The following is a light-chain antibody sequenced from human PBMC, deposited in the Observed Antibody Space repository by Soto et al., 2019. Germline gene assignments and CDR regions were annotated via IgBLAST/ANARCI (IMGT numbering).Light chain of an antibody. CDR1: QSVSSN. Sequence: SQSPGTMSLSSGERATLSWGASQSVSSNLAWYQQKPGQAPRLLIYGASTRATGIPAMFSGRGSGTEFTLTISSLPSEDLAVYCCQQYNKWPSFGQGTKVDIK. V-gene: IGKV3-15*01. CDR2: GAS. CDR3: QQYNKWPS. J-gene: IGKJ1*01.